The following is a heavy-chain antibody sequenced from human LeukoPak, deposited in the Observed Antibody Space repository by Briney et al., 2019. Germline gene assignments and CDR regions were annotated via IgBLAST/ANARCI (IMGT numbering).Heavy chain of an antibody. CDR3: ARDPYGDYWFDP. CDR1: GYTFTGYY. D-gene: IGHD4-17*01. V-gene: IGHV1-2*02. J-gene: IGHJ5*02. Sequence: ASVKVSCKASGYTFTGYYMRWVRQAPGQGLEWMGWINPNSGGTNYAQKFQGRVTMTRDTSISTAYMELSRLRSDDTAVYYCARDPYGDYWFDPWGQGTLVTVSS. CDR2: INPNSGGT.